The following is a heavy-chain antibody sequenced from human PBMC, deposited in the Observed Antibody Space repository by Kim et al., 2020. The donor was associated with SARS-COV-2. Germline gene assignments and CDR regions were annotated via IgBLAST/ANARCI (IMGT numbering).Heavy chain of an antibody. Sequence: SVKVSCKASGGTFSSYASSWVRQAPGQGLEWMGGIIPIFGTANYAQKFQGRVTITADESTSTAYMELSSLRSEDTAVYYCAIYSSGGIFYFDYWGQGTLVTVSS. D-gene: IGHD6-19*01. J-gene: IGHJ4*02. CDR3: AIYSSGGIFYFDY. CDR2: IIPIFGTA. V-gene: IGHV1-69*13. CDR1: GGTFSSYA.